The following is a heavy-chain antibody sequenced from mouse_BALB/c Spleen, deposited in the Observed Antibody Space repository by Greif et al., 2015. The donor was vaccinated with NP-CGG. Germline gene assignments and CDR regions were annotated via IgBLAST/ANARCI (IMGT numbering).Heavy chain of an antibody. V-gene: IGHV2-9*02. CDR3: VRDTLSLRRLLDYAMGY. Sequence: QVQLKESGPGLVAPSQSLSITCTVSGFSLISYGVHWVRQPPGKGLEWLGVIWAGGSTNYNSALMSRMSISKDNSKRQFLLKMNSLHTDDTAVYYCVRDTLSLRRLLDYAMGYWGQGTSVTVSS. J-gene: IGHJ4*01. CDR2: IWAGGST. CDR1: GFSLISYG. D-gene: IGHD1-2*01.